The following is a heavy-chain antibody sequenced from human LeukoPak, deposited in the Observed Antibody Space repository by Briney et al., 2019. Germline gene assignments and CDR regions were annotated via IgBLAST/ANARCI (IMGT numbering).Heavy chain of an antibody. CDR3: ASSYYDSSGYYYGLLSY. J-gene: IGHJ4*02. D-gene: IGHD3-22*01. CDR1: GGSISSGSYY. CDR2: IYTSGST. V-gene: IGHV4-61*02. Sequence: SQTLSLTCTVSGGSISSGSYYWSWIRQPAGKGLEWIGRIYTSGSTNYNPSLKSRVTISVDTSKNQFSLKLSSVTAADTAVYYCASSYYDSSGYYYGLLSYWGQGTLVTVSS.